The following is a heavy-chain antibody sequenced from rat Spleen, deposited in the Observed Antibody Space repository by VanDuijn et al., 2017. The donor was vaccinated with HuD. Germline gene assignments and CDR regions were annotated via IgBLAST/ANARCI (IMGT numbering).Heavy chain of an antibody. D-gene: IGHD1-12*02. CDR2: ITNAAGKV. J-gene: IGHJ2*01. CDR3: TTDGSYYFDY. Sequence: EVQLVESGGGLVQPGRSLKLSCVASGFTFNNYWMAWIRQAPGKGLEWVASITNAAGKVYYSDSVKGRFTSSRDTVKNILYLQINSPRSEDTATYYCTTDGSYYFDYWGQGVMVTVSS. V-gene: IGHV5-31*01. CDR1: GFTFNNYW.